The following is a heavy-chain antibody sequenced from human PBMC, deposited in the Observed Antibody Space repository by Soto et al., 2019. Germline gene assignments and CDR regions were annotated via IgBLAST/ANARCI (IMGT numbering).Heavy chain of an antibody. J-gene: IGHJ6*03. CDR3: ARDGKLLPYYYYYMDV. CDR1: GFTFSSYW. Sequence: GSLRLSCAASGFTFSSYWMSWVRQAPGKGLEWVANIKQDGSEKYYVDSVKGRFTISRDNAKNSLYLQMNSLRAEDTAVYYCARDGKLLPYYYYYMDVWGKGTTVTVSS. D-gene: IGHD1-7*01. V-gene: IGHV3-7*01. CDR2: IKQDGSEK.